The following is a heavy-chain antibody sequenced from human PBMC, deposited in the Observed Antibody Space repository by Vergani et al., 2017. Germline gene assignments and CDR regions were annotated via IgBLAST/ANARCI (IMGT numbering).Heavy chain of an antibody. Sequence: QLVESGGDLVQPGGSLRLSCAVSGFTVSSHYMSWVRQAPGKGLEWVSVIFSGGYTYYADSVKGRFNISRDDSKNSLYLQMNSLRAEDTAVYYCASQYYDFWSGRDWGQGTLVTVS. J-gene: IGHJ1*01. CDR2: IFSGGYT. V-gene: IGHV3-66*04. D-gene: IGHD3-3*01. CDR1: GFTVSSHY. CDR3: ASQYYDFWSGRD.